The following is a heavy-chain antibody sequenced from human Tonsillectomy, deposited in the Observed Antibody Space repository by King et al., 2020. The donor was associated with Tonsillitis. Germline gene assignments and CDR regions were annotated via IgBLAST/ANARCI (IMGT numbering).Heavy chain of an antibody. J-gene: IGHJ6*02. D-gene: IGHD2-15*01. CDR2: IYFSGST. CDR1: GGSISSYY. V-gene: IGHV4-59*08. Sequence: VQLQESGPGLVKSSETLSLTCTVSGGSISSYYWSWFRQPLGKGLEWIGYIYFSGSTNYKPSLKSRVTISVDTSKNQFSLKVSSVTAADTAVYYCARLEIEMYCSGGSCYYYYYGMDVWGQGTTVTVSS. CDR3: ARLEIEMYCSGGSCYYYYYGMDV.